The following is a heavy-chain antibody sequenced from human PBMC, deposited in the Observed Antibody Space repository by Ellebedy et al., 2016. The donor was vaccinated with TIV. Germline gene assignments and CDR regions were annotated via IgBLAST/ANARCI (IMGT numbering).Heavy chain of an antibody. CDR2: IYHSGTT. CDR1: GGSISGSSW. CDR3: ARHQKGSSWYGCWFDP. Sequence: MPSETLSLTCAVSGGSISGSSWWSWVRQPPGKGLEWIGEIYHSGTTNYNPSLKSRATISVDRSNNQFSLKLSSVTAAATAVYYCARHQKGSSWYGCWFDPWGQGTLVTVSS. V-gene: IGHV4-4*02. J-gene: IGHJ5*02. D-gene: IGHD6-13*01.